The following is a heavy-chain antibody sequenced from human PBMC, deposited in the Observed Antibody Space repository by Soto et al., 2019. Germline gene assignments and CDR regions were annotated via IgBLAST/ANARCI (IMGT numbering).Heavy chain of an antibody. D-gene: IGHD1-26*01. CDR3: ARQRPTDGRCEFANYYGMDV. Sequence: SETLSLTCTVSGDSISSASYFWGWIRQPPGKGLEWIGSVYFVGNSYYNPSLKSRVSISVDASKTQFSLKLSSVTAADTAVYYCARQRPTDGRCEFANYYGMDVWGQGTPVTVSS. V-gene: IGHV4-39*01. CDR2: VYFVGNS. CDR1: GDSISSASYF. J-gene: IGHJ6*02.